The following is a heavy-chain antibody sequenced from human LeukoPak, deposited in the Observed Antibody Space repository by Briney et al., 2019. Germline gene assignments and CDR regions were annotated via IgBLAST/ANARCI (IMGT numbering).Heavy chain of an antibody. CDR1: GFTFNSYW. Sequence: GGSLRLSCTASGFTFNSYWMSWVRQAPGKGLEWVANIKQDGIERYYVDSVKGRFTISRDNTKNSLYLQMNSLRAEDTAVYYCAKDGFYCSSTSCYLDYWGQGTLVTVSS. CDR2: IKQDGIER. J-gene: IGHJ4*02. D-gene: IGHD2-2*01. CDR3: AKDGFYCSSTSCYLDY. V-gene: IGHV3-7*03.